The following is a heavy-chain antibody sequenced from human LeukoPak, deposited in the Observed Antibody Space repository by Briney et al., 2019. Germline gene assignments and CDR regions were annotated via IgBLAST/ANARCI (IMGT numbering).Heavy chain of an antibody. CDR3: AKLAYCGGDCYSPGPFQH. CDR2: ISYDGSNK. V-gene: IGHV3-30*18. CDR1: GFTFSSYG. D-gene: IGHD2-21*02. Sequence: AGGSLRLSCAASGFTFSSYGMHWVRQAPGKGLEWVAVISYDGSNKYYADSVKGRFTISRDNSKNTLYLQMNSLRAEDTAVYYCAKLAYCGGDCYSPGPFQHWGQGTLVTVSS. J-gene: IGHJ1*01.